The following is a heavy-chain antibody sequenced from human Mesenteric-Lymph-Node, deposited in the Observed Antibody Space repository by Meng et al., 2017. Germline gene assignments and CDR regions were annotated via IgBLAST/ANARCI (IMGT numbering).Heavy chain of an antibody. D-gene: IGHD4-17*01. CDR1: GFTFSSYA. CDR3: TSDRSDYGDYNFDY. Sequence: GESLKITCAASGFTFSSYAMHWVRQAPGKGLEWVAVISYDGSNKYYADSVKGRFTISRDNSKNTLYLQMSSLRGEDTAVYYCTSDRSDYGDYNFDYWGQGTLVTVSS. CDR2: ISYDGSNK. V-gene: IGHV3-30*04. J-gene: IGHJ4*02.